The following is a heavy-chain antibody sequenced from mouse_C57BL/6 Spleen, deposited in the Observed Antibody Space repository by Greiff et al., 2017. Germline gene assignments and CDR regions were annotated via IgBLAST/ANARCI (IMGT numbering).Heavy chain of an antibody. V-gene: IGHV1-22*01. CDR2: INPNNGGT. CDR3: ATHYDGSGYWYCEF. Sequence: VQLQQSGPELVKPGASVKMSCKASGYTFTDYNMHWVKQSHGKSLEWIGYINPNNGGTSYNQKFKGKATLTVNKSSSTAYMELRSLTSEESAVYYCATHYDGSGYWYCEFWGTGTTVTVSS. D-gene: IGHD2-3*01. J-gene: IGHJ1*03. CDR1: GYTFTDYN.